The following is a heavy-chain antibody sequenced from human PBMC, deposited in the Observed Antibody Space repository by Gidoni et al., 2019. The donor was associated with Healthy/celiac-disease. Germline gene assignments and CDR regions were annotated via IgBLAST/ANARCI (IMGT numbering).Heavy chain of an antibody. CDR1: GFTFSSYS. J-gene: IGHJ4*02. CDR2: ISSSRIYI. CDR3: ARGPGYSIR. D-gene: IGHD6-13*01. Sequence: EVQLVESGGGLFKPGGSLRHSCHASGFTFSSYSMNWLRQARGKGLESVSSISSSRIYIYYADSVKGRFTISRDNAKNSLYLQMNSLRAEYTAVYYCARGPGYSIRWGQGTLVTVSS. V-gene: IGHV3-21*01.